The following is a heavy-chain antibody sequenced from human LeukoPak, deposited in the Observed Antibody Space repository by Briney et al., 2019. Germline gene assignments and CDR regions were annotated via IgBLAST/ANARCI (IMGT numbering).Heavy chain of an antibody. CDR2: ISGSGGST. V-gene: IGHV3-23*01. CDR3: AKDLQYVPHFDY. CDR1: GFTFSSYA. D-gene: IGHD4-11*01. Sequence: GGSLRLSCAASGFTFSSYAMSWVRQAPGKGLEWVSAISGSGGSTYYADSVKGRFTISRDNSKNTLYPQMNSLRAEDTAVYYCAKDLQYVPHFDYWGQGTLVTVSS. J-gene: IGHJ4*02.